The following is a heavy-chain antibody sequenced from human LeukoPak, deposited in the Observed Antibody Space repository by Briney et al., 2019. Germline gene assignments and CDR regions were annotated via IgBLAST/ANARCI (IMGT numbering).Heavy chain of an antibody. CDR2: IYTSGST. CDR1: GGSFSGYY. CDR3: ARSGGWQSPFDY. V-gene: IGHV4-4*09. J-gene: IGHJ4*02. D-gene: IGHD6-19*01. Sequence: PSETLSHTCAVYGGSFSGYYWSWIRQPPGKGLEWIGYIYTSGSTNYNPSLKSRVTISVDTSKNQFSLQLSSVTAADTAVYYCARSGGWQSPFDYWGQGTLVTVSS.